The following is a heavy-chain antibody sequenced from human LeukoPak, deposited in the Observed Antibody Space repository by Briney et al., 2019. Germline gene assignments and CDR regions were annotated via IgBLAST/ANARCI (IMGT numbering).Heavy chain of an antibody. V-gene: IGHV3-23*01. CDR1: GFTFGAYA. CDR2: ISGGGVST. CDR3: GWLQLDY. J-gene: IGHJ4*02. D-gene: IGHD5-24*01. Sequence: PGGSLRLSCAASGFTFGAYAMNWVRQAPGKGLEWVSTISGGGVSTYYADSVKGRFTISRDNSKNTLYLQMNSLRAEDTAVYYCGWLQLDYWGQGTLVTVSS.